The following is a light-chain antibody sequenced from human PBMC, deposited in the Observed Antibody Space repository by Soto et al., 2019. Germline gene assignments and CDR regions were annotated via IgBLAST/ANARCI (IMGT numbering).Light chain of an antibody. CDR1: QSVSSSY. CDR3: QQYGSSPWT. CDR2: GAS. J-gene: IGKJ1*01. Sequence: EIVLTQSPGTLSLSPGERATRSCRASQSVSSSYLAWYQQKPGQAPRLLIYGASSRATGIPDRFSGSGSGTDFTLTISRLEPEDFAVYYCQQYGSSPWTLGQGTKVDIK. V-gene: IGKV3-20*01.